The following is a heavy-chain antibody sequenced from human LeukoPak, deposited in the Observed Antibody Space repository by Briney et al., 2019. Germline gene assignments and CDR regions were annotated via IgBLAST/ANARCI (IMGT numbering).Heavy chain of an antibody. J-gene: IGHJ4*02. CDR1: GFTVSNNY. CDR2: IYSGDNT. Sequence: GGSLRLSCAASGFTVSNNYMSWVRQAPGKGMEWVSVIYSGDNTYYVESVKGRFTISRDNSKNTLFLQMNRLRAEDTAVYYCAGRRVLDASFDYWGQGTLVTVSS. V-gene: IGHV3-66*02. D-gene: IGHD3-16*01. CDR3: AGRRVLDASFDY.